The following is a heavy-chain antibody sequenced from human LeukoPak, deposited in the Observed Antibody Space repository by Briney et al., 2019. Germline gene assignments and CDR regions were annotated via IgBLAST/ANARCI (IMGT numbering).Heavy chain of an antibody. CDR2: ISSNGGST. V-gene: IGHV3-64*01. CDR3: ARGHGGGDSYYYYGMDV. CDR1: GFTFSSYA. J-gene: IGHJ6*02. Sequence: GGSLRLSCAASGFTFSSYAMHWVRQAPGKGLEYVSAISSNGGSTYYANSVKGRFTISRDNSKNTLYLQMGSLRAEDMAVYYCARGHGGGDSYYYYGMDVWGQGTTVTVSS. D-gene: IGHD2-21*02.